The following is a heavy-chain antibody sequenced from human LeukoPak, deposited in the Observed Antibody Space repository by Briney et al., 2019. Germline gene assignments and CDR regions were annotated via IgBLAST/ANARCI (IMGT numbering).Heavy chain of an antibody. J-gene: IGHJ4*02. Sequence: PSETLSLTCAVYGGSFSGYYWSWIRQPPGKGLEWIGEINHSGSTNYNPSLKSRVTISVDTSKNQFSLKLSSVTAADTAVYYCARDLAVAASGYWGQGTLVTVSS. CDR2: INHSGST. V-gene: IGHV4-34*01. CDR3: ARDLAVAASGY. D-gene: IGHD6-25*01. CDR1: GGSFSGYY.